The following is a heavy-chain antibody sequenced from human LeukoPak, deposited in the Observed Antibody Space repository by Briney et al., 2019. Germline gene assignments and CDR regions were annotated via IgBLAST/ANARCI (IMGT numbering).Heavy chain of an antibody. CDR3: ARDYSSGWSGMDV. D-gene: IGHD6-19*01. Sequence: GRSLRLSCAASGFTFSSYAMHWVRQAPDKGLEWVAVISYDGSNKYYADSVKGRFTISRDNSKNTLYLQMNSLRAEDTAVYYCARDYSSGWSGMDVWGKGTTVTVSS. CDR2: ISYDGSNK. J-gene: IGHJ6*04. CDR1: GFTFSSYA. V-gene: IGHV3-30*04.